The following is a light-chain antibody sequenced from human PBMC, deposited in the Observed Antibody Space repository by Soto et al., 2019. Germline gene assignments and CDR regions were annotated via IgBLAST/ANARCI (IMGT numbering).Light chain of an antibody. Sequence: EIVLTQAPGTLSLSPGERATLSCRASQTIINSYLAWYQQKPGQAPRLLIHDASSRATGIPDRFSGSGSGAYFPLTISMLPPEVSAEYYQQQCATSPLTFGQGTKVEIK. CDR1: QTIINSY. CDR3: QQCATSPLT. CDR2: DAS. V-gene: IGKV3-20*01. J-gene: IGKJ1*01.